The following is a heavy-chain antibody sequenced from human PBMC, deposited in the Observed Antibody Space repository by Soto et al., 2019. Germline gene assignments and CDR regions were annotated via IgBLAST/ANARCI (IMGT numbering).Heavy chain of an antibody. J-gene: IGHJ6*02. CDR1: GFSLSTGGVG. D-gene: IGHD2-21*02. CDR2: IYWDNVK. Sequence: QITLKESGPTLVKPTQTLTLTCTFSGFSLSTGGVGVGWIRQPPGEALEWLALIYWDNVKRYSPSLKSRLTITKDASKNQVVLTMTNMDPVDTATYYCAHSRCGGDCLQSYSSHYYYGMDVWGQGTTVTVSS. CDR3: AHSRCGGDCLQSYSSHYYYGMDV. V-gene: IGHV2-5*02.